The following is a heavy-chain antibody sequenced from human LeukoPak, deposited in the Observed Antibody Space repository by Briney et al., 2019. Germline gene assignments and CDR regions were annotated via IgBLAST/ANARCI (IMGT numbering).Heavy chain of an antibody. CDR2: INPSGGST. CDR1: GYTSTSYY. CDR3: ARVGHRGYDLGLYYYYGMDV. J-gene: IGHJ6*02. Sequence: GASVKVSCKASGYTSTSYYMHWVRQVPGQGLEWMGIINPSGGSTSYAQKFQGRVTMTRDTSTSTVYMELSSLRSEDTAVYYCARVGHRGYDLGLYYYYGMDVWGQGTTVTVSS. D-gene: IGHD5-12*01. V-gene: IGHV1-46*01.